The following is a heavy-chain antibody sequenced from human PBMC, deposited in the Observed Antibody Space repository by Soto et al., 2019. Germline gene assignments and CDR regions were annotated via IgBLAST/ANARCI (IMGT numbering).Heavy chain of an antibody. CDR1: GFTFSSYA. CDR2: ISYDGSNK. J-gene: IGHJ4*02. D-gene: IGHD1-26*01. CDR3: AGEVGNSGY. V-gene: IGHV3-30-3*01. Sequence: HPGGSLRLSCAASGFTFSSYAMHWVRQAPGKGLEWVAVISYDGSNKYYADSVKGRFTISRDNSKNTLYLQMNSLRAEDTAVYYCAGEVGNSGYWGQGTLVTVSS.